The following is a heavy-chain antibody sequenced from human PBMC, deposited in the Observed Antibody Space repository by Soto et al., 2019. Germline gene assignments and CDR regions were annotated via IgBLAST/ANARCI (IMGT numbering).Heavy chain of an antibody. Sequence: GGSLRLSCAASGFTFSSYWMSWVRQAPGKGLEWVANIKQDGSEKYYVDSVKGRFTISRDNAKNSLYLQMNSLRAEDTAVYYCARALPTDLLWFGELRDYYGMDVWGQGTTVTVSS. V-gene: IGHV3-7*05. CDR3: ARALPTDLLWFGELRDYYGMDV. D-gene: IGHD3-10*01. CDR2: IKQDGSEK. J-gene: IGHJ6*02. CDR1: GFTFSSYW.